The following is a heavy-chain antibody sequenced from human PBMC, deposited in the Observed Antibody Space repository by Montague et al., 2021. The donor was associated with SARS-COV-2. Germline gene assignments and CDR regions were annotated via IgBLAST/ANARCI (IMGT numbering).Heavy chain of an antibody. V-gene: IGHV4-59*01. CDR3: ARGAGYSSSWYLAFEI. J-gene: IGHJ3*02. CDR2: VYYSGST. CDR1: SGSISSYY. Sequence: SETLSLTCTVSSGSISSYYWNWIRQPPGKGLEWIGYVYYSGSTNYNPSLKSRVTISVDTSKNQFSLKLSSVTAADTAVYYCARGAGYSSSWYLAFEIWGQGTMVTVSS. D-gene: IGHD6-13*01.